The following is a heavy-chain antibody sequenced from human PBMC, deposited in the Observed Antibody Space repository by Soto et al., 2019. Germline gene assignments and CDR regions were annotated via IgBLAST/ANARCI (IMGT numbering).Heavy chain of an antibody. V-gene: IGHV3-23*01. CDR3: AKGILVKPPRTRTFDI. CDR2: IGGGDGST. Sequence: EVQLLESGGGLVQPGGSLRLSCAASGFTFINYAMSWVRQAPGKGLEWDSTIGGGDGSTYYEDSVKGRFTISRDNSNSALYLQMNRLGVGDTAIYYCAKGILVKPPRTRTFDIWGQGTMVIVSS. CDR1: GFTFINYA. J-gene: IGHJ3*02. D-gene: IGHD2-8*01.